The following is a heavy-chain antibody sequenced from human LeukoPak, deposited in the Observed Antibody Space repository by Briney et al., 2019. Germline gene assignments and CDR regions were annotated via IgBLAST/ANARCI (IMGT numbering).Heavy chain of an antibody. CDR3: AKDIVATDHDAIDI. V-gene: IGHV3-9*01. Sequence: GGSLRLSCAASGFTFDDYAMHWVRQAPGKGLEWVSGISWNSGSIGYADSVKGRFTISRDNAKNSLYLQMNSLRAEDTALYYCAKDIVATDHDAIDIWGQGTMVTVSS. J-gene: IGHJ3*02. CDR2: ISWNSGSI. CDR1: GFTFDDYA. D-gene: IGHD2-21*02.